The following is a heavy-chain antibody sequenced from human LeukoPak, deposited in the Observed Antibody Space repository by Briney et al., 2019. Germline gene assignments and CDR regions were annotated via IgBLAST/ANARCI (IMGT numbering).Heavy chain of an antibody. V-gene: IGHV1-46*01. Sequence: ASMKVSCKASGYTFSSYGITWVRQAPGQGLGWMGIINPSGDNTNYAQKFQGRVTMTRDMSTTTVYMELSSLRSEDTAVYYCARGPHRRTYDRDNWFDPWGQGTLVTVSS. J-gene: IGHJ5*02. D-gene: IGHD3-3*01. CDR2: INPSGDNT. CDR3: ARGPHRRTYDRDNWFDP. CDR1: GYTFSSYG.